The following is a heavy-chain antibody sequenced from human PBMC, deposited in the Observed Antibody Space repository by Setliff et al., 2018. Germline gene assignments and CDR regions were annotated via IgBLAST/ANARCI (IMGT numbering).Heavy chain of an antibody. V-gene: IGHV4-34*01. CDR1: GGTFSHYY. Sequence: SETLSLTCAAYGGTFSHYYWTWIRQSPGKGLEWIGEINHSGSTNYNPSLKSRVTISIDTSKDQFSLRMSSVSAADAATYYCARGRNVAARLLDTWGQGSQVTVSS. CDR3: ARGRNVAARLLDT. CDR2: INHSGST. J-gene: IGHJ5*02. D-gene: IGHD6-6*01.